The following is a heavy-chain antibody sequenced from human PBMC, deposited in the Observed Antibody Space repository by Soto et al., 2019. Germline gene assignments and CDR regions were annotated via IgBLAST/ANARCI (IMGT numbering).Heavy chain of an antibody. J-gene: IGHJ6*02. Sequence: QVQLVQSGAEVKKPGASVKVSCKASGYTFTSYPMHWVRQAPGQRLEWMGWINAGNGNTKYSQKFQGRVTITRDTFASTADMELSSLRSEDTAVYYCATRGRSLGYYYGMDVWGQGTTVTVSS. CDR2: INAGNGNT. D-gene: IGHD3-10*01. CDR3: ATRGRSLGYYYGMDV. V-gene: IGHV1-3*01. CDR1: GYTFTSYP.